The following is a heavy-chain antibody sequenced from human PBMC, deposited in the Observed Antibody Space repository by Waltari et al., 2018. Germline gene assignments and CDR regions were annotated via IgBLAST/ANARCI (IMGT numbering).Heavy chain of an antibody. CDR1: GYSFTNYW. V-gene: IGHV5-51*01. Sequence: EVQLVQSGAEVKKPGESLKISCKGSGYSFTNYWIGWVRQMPGKGLEWMGIIYPGDSDTRYSPSFQGQVTISADKSISTAYLQWSSLRSEDTAVYYCARDHDSSGYYPGGYWGQGTLVIVSS. J-gene: IGHJ4*02. CDR2: IYPGDSDT. D-gene: IGHD3-22*01. CDR3: ARDHDSSGYYPGGY.